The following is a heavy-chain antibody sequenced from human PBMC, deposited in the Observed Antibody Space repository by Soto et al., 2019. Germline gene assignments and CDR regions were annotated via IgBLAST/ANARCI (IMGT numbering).Heavy chain of an antibody. Sequence: SVKVSCKASGGTFSSYAISWVRQAPGQGLEWMGGIIPIFGTANYAQKFQGRVTITADESTSTAYMELSSLRSEDTAVYYCARAWDCSSTSCSTSTYYNWFDPWGQGTLVTVSS. CDR3: ARAWDCSSTSCSTSTYYNWFDP. J-gene: IGHJ5*02. CDR2: IIPIFGTA. V-gene: IGHV1-69*13. CDR1: GGTFSSYA. D-gene: IGHD2-2*02.